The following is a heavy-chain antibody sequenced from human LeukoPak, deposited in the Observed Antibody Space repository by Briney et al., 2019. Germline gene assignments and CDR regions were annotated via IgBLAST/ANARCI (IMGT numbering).Heavy chain of an antibody. CDR1: GASISSGSYY. D-gene: IGHD2-2*02. Sequence: SETLSLTCTVSGASISSGSYYWSWIRQPAGKGLEWIGRIYTSGSTNYNPSLKSRVTMSVDTSKNQFSLKLSSVTAADTAVYYCARGAGYCSSTSCYTSQGGYYMDVWGKGTTVTVSS. CDR3: ARGAGYCSSTSCYTSQGGYYMDV. CDR2: IYTSGST. J-gene: IGHJ6*03. V-gene: IGHV4-61*02.